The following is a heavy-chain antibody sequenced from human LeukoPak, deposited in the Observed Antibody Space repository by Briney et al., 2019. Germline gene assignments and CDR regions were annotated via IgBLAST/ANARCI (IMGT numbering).Heavy chain of an antibody. Sequence: GASVKVSCKASGYTSTSYYMHWVRQAPGQGLEWMGIINPSGGSTSYAQKFQGGVTMTTDTSTSTAYMELRSLRSDDTAVYYCARDQRVIYYYDSSGSLDYWGQGTLVTVSS. D-gene: IGHD3-22*01. V-gene: IGHV1-46*01. J-gene: IGHJ4*02. CDR1: GYTSTSYY. CDR3: ARDQRVIYYYDSSGSLDY. CDR2: INPSGGST.